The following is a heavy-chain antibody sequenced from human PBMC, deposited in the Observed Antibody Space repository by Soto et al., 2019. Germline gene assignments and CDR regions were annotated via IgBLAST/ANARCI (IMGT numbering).Heavy chain of an antibody. D-gene: IGHD6-19*01. V-gene: IGHV3-9*01. CDR1: GLPFDDNA. Sequence: EVQLVESGGGLVQPGGSLRFSCAASGLPFDDNALHWVRQAQGKGLEWVSGIGWNSGSIGYGDSVKGRFTISRENAKNSLYLQMNSLRAEDTALYYCAKDRGLVLSFYFDYWGQGTLVTVSS. CDR3: AKDRGLVLSFYFDY. CDR2: IGWNSGSI. J-gene: IGHJ4*02.